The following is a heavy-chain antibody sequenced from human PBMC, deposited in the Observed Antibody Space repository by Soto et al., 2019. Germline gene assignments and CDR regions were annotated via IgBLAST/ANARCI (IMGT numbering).Heavy chain of an antibody. D-gene: IGHD6-19*01. CDR2: IYGGGTT. CDR1: GFAVSSKY. J-gene: IGHJ4*02. Sequence: EVQLVESGGGLIQPGGSLRLSCAASGFAVSSKYMTWVRQAPGKGLEWVSVIYGGGTTYYADSVKGRFTTSRDTSKNTLYLQMNSLRAEDPAVYYCVQTTGWPGFDFWGQGPLVTVSS. V-gene: IGHV3-53*01. CDR3: VQTTGWPGFDF.